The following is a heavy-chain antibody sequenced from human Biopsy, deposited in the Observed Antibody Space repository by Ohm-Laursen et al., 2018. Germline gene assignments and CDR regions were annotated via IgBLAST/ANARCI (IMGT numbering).Heavy chain of an antibody. Sequence: SSVKVSCKVSSYTFTDYNIHWMRQAPGQGLEWLGYINCKTGATNHAQKFQGTVTMTRDTSISTAYLALGSLRSADTAIYYCARDPLNGHKHFDYWGQGSLVTVSS. J-gene: IGHJ4*02. CDR3: ARDPLNGHKHFDY. CDR2: INCKTGAT. V-gene: IGHV1-2*02. CDR1: SYTFTDYN. D-gene: IGHD2-8*01.